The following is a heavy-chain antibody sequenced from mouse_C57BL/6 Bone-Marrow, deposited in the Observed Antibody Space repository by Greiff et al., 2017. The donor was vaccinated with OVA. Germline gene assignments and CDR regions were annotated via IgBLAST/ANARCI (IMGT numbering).Heavy chain of an antibody. D-gene: IGHD3-2*02. CDR3: AKQLRLRHYYAMDY. CDR1: GYTFTSYW. CDR2: IDPSDSYT. Sequence: QVQLQQPGAELVMPGASVKLSCKASGYTFTSYWMHWVKQRPGQGLEWIGEIDPSDSYTNYNQKFKGKSTLTVDKPSSTAYMQLSSLTSEDSAVYYCAKQLRLRHYYAMDYWGQGTSVTVSS. J-gene: IGHJ4*01. V-gene: IGHV1-69*01.